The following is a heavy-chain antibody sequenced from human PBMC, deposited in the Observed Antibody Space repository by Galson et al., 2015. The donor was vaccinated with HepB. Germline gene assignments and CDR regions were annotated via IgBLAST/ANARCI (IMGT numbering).Heavy chain of an antibody. CDR2: INAGNGNT. V-gene: IGHV1-3*01. D-gene: IGHD2-8*01. J-gene: IGHJ6*02. CDR3: ARAKSFNGYYGMDV. Sequence: SVKVSCKASGYTFTSYAMHWVRQAPGQRLEWMGWINAGNGNTKYSQKFQGRVTITRDTSASTAYMELSSLRSEDTAVYYCARAKSFNGYYGMDVWGQGTTVTVSS. CDR1: GYTFTSYA.